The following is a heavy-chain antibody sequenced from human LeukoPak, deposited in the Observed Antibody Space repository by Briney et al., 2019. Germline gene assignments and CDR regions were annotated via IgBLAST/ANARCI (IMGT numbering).Heavy chain of an antibody. CDR3: ARLRLLWFGELPGGFDP. D-gene: IGHD3-10*01. J-gene: IGHJ5*02. CDR2: IYTSGST. Sequence: PSETLSLTCTVSGGSLSSYYWSWIRQPAGKGLEWIGRIYTSGSTNYNPSLKGRVPLSVDTSTNQFSLKLSSVTAADTAVYYCARLRLLWFGELPGGFDPWGQGTLVTVSS. CDR1: GGSLSSYY. V-gene: IGHV4-4*07.